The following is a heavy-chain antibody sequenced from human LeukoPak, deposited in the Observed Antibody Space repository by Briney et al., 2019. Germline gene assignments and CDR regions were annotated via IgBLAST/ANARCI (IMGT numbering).Heavy chain of an antibody. J-gene: IGHJ4*02. CDR1: GGSISSGGYY. CDR3: ARGRRQHHKGDY. CDR2: IYYSGST. D-gene: IGHD1-14*01. V-gene: IGHV4-31*03. Sequence: SQTLSLTCTVSGGSISSGGYYWSWIRQHPGKGLEWIGYIYYSGSTYYNPSLKSRVTISVDTSKNQFSLKLSSVTAADTAVYYCARGRRQHHKGDYWGQGTLVTVSS.